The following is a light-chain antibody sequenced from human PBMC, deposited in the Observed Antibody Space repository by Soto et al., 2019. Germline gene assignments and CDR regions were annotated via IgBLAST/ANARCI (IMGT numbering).Light chain of an antibody. J-gene: IGKJ4*01. CDR3: QQFYDYPLT. Sequence: AIHLTQSPSSLSASVGDRVTISCRASQGISTLFAWYQQKPGKAPKLLIYDASTLESGVPSRFSGSGAGADFTLSFSSLQPEDFATYYCQQFYDYPLTFGGGTKVEIK. CDR2: DAS. V-gene: IGKV1D-13*01. CDR1: QGISTL.